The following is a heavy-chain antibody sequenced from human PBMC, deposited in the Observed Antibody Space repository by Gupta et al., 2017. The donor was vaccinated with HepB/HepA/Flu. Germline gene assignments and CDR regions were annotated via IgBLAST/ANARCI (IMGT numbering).Heavy chain of an antibody. CDR3: ARGVFIRHHYYYYMDV. Sequence: QVQLQQWGAGLLKPSETLSLTCAVYGGSFSGYYWSWIRQPPGKGLEWIGEINHSGSTNYNPSLKSRVTISVDTSKNQFSLKLSSVTAADTAVYYCARGVFIRHHYYYYMDVWGKGTTVTVSS. CDR1: GGSFSGYY. V-gene: IGHV4-34*01. J-gene: IGHJ6*03. CDR2: INHSGST.